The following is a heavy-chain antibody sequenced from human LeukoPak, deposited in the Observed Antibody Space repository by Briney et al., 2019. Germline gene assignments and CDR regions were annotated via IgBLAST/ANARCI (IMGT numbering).Heavy chain of an antibody. J-gene: IGHJ6*02. CDR2: IYYSGST. V-gene: IGHV4-59*01. D-gene: IGHD5-18*01. CDR3: ARAGYSYGYSGMDG. Sequence: SETLSLTCTVSGGSISSYYWSWIRQPPGKGLEWIGYIYYSGSTNYNPSLKSRVTISVDTSKNQFSLKLSSVTAADTAVYYCARAGYSYGYSGMDGWGQGTTVTVSS. CDR1: GGSISSYY.